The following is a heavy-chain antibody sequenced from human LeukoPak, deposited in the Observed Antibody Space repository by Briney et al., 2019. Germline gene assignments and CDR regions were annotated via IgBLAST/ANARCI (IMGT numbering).Heavy chain of an antibody. J-gene: IGHJ4*02. D-gene: IGHD5-12*01. V-gene: IGHV3-74*01. CDR3: VRDGDAYDFDL. Sequence: GGSLRLSCAASGFSIRGYWMHWVRQAPGKGVMWVSRIKSDGSWTNYADSVRGRFTISRDNAKNTLFLQMVGLRAEDTAIYYCVRDGDAYDFDLWGQGILVTVSS. CDR1: GFSIRGYW. CDR2: IKSDGSWT.